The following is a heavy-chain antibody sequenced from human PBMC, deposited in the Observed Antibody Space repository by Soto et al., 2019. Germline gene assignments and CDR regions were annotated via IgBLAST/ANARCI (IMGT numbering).Heavy chain of an antibody. CDR2: IDPIDSYT. V-gene: IGHV5-10-1*01. D-gene: IGHD3-16*01. CDR1: GYSFTSYW. CDR3: ARRAHMSRRGETFSYYYYGMDV. J-gene: IGHJ6*02. Sequence: EVQLVQSGAEVKKPGESLRISCKGSGYSFTSYWISWVRQMPGKGLEWMGRIDPIDSYTNYSPSLQGHVTISADKSISTAYLQWSSLKASDTAMSYCARRAHMSRRGETFSYYYYGMDVWGQGTTVTVSS.